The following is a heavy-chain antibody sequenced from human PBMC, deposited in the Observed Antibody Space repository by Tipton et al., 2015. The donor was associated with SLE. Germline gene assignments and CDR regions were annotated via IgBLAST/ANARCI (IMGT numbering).Heavy chain of an antibody. J-gene: IGHJ5*02. Sequence: SLRLSCAASGFTFSSYGMHWVRQAPGKGLEWVAFIRYDGSNKYYADSVKGRFTISRDDSKNTLFLQMNSLRAEDTAVYYCAKVGVRFLEWLSISNWFGPWGQGALVTVSS. CDR1: GFTFSSYG. D-gene: IGHD3-3*01. V-gene: IGHV3-30*02. CDR3: AKVGVRFLEWLSISNWFGP. CDR2: IRYDGSNK.